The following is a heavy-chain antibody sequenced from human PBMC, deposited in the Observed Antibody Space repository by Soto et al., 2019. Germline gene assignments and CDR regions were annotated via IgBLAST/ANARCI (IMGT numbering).Heavy chain of an antibody. CDR2: IYYSGST. CDR1: GGSISSGDYY. J-gene: IGHJ4*02. V-gene: IGHV4-30-4*01. D-gene: IGHD3-22*01. Sequence: QVQLQESGPGLVKPSQTLSLTCTVSGGSISSGDYYWSWIRQPPGKGLEWIGYIYYSGSTYYNPSLTSRVTISVDTSKNQFSLKLSSVTAADTAVYYCARVHSYYYDSSGYYYVIDYWGQGTLVTVSS. CDR3: ARVHSYYYDSSGYYYVIDY.